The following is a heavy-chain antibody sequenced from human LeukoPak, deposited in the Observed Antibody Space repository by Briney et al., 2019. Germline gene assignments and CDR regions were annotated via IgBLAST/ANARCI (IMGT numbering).Heavy chain of an antibody. CDR1: GYTFGLYY. D-gene: IGHD6-25*01. V-gene: IGHV1-2*02. CDR2: INSNNGVT. Sequence: GASVKVSCKSSGYTFGLYYIHWVRQAPGQGLEWMGWINSNNGVTNYAQKFQGRVTMTRDTSISTAYMELSRLRSDDTAVYYCARAKLAAVWFDPWGQGTLVTVSS. CDR3: ARAKLAAVWFDP. J-gene: IGHJ5*02.